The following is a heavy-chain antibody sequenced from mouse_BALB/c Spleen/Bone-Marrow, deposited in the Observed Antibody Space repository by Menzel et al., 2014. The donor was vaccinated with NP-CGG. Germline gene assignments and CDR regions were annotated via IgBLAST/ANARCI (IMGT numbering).Heavy chain of an antibody. V-gene: IGHV1-54*01. CDR1: GYAFTNYL. Sequence: QVQLQHSGAELVRPGTSVKVSCKASGYAFTNYLIEWVKQRPGQGLEWIGVINPGSGGTNYSEKFKGKATLTADKSSSTAYMQLSSLTSDDSAVYFCARGDYRSYYFGYWGQGTTLTVSS. D-gene: IGHD2-14*01. CDR2: INPGSGGT. CDR3: ARGDYRSYYFGY. J-gene: IGHJ2*01.